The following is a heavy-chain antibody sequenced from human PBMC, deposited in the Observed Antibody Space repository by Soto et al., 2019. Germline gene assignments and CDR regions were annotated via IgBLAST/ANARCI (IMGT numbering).Heavy chain of an antibody. CDR3: VKDGEAYNGVWDYFDH. Sequence: EVQLLESGGGLVQSGGSLRLSCAASGFTFRNYAMTWVRQAPGKGLEWVSGISGGGDETYNADSVKGRFIISRDNAKNTLYLQMTSTRADDTAIYYCVKDGEAYNGVWDYFDHWGQGNLITVSS. D-gene: IGHD3-16*01. J-gene: IGHJ4*02. CDR1: GFTFRNYA. V-gene: IGHV3-23*01. CDR2: ISGGGDET.